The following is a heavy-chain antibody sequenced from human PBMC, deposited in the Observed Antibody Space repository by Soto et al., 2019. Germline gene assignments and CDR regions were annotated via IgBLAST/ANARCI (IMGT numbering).Heavy chain of an antibody. CDR2: INSDGSRT. CDR1: GFTFTDYW. CDR3: ARETYRGFYFDY. Sequence: LRLSCAASGFTFTDYWTHWVRQAPGKGLVWVSRINSDGSRTSYADSVTGRFTISRDNAKNTLYLQMNSLRVEDTALYYCARETYRGFYFDYWGQGTLVTV. V-gene: IGHV3-74*01. J-gene: IGHJ4*02. D-gene: IGHD4-4*01.